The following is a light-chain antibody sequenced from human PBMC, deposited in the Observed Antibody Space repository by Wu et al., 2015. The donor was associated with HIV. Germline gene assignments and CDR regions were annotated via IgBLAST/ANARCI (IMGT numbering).Light chain of an antibody. CDR2: DTS. Sequence: EIVMTQSPGTLSVSAGEGATLSCGASLNVRNKLAWYQQKPGLPPRLLIYDTSSRATGIPDRFSGSGSGTDFTLTISRLEPEDFAVYYCQHYGTSSYTFGLGTKLEIK. CDR3: QHYGTSSYT. J-gene: IGKJ2*01. V-gene: IGKV3D-20*01. CDR1: LNVRNK.